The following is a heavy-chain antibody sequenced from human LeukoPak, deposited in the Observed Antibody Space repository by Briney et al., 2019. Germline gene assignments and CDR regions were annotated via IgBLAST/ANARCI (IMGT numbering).Heavy chain of an antibody. CDR3: ARGQYDILTGYHYYYGMDV. J-gene: IGHJ6*02. V-gene: IGHV1-69*04. CDR2: IIPILGIA. Sequence: SVKLSCKASGGTFSSYAISWVRQAPGQGLEWMGRIIPILGIANYAQKFQCRVTITADKSTSTAYMELSSLRSEDTAVYYCARGQYDILTGYHYYYGMDVWGQGTTVTVSS. D-gene: IGHD3-9*01. CDR1: GGTFSSYA.